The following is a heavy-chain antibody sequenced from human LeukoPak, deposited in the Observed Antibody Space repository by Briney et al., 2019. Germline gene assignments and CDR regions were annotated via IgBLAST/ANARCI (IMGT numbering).Heavy chain of an antibody. CDR1: GFTFSSYS. Sequence: GGSLRLSCAASGFTFSSYSMNWVRQAPGKGLEWVSSISSSSSYIYYADSVKGRFTISRDNAKNSLYLQMNSLRAEDTAVYYCAREYDYVWGSYRPTYYFDYWGQGTLVTVSS. V-gene: IGHV3-21*04. D-gene: IGHD3-16*02. J-gene: IGHJ4*02. CDR3: AREYDYVWGSYRPTYYFDY. CDR2: ISSSSSYI.